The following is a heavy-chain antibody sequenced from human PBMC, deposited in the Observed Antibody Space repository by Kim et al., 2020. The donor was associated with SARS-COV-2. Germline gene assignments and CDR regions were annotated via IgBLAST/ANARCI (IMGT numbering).Heavy chain of an antibody. D-gene: IGHD3-16*01. CDR3: LGGFYFDY. J-gene: IGHJ4*02. Sequence: ASVKVSCKTSGHFFTRDSIHWVRQAPGQGLEWMGGIDCGNGNPIYSQKFQGRVTFTTDTSASTAYMELSFLRSEDSAVYYCLGGFYFDYWGQGTLVTFSS. V-gene: IGHV1-3*01. CDR2: IDCGNGNP. CDR1: GHFFTRDS.